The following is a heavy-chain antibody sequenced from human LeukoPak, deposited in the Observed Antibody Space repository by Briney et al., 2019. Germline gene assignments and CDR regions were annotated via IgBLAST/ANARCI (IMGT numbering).Heavy chain of an antibody. Sequence: GGSLRLSCAASGFAFSSYEMHWVRQAPGKGLEWMAFMRSDGSDEHYADSVKGRFTISRDNSHNTLYLQMNSLHSEDTAVYYCAKDLGLQVGASPFDYWGQGTLVTVSS. CDR3: AKDLGLQVGASPFDY. J-gene: IGHJ4*02. CDR1: GFAFSSYE. D-gene: IGHD1-26*01. V-gene: IGHV3-30*02. CDR2: MRSDGSDE.